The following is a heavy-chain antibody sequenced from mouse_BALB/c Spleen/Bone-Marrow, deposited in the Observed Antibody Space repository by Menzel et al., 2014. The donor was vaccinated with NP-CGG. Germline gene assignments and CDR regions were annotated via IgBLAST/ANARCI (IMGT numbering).Heavy chain of an antibody. V-gene: IGHV1S41*01. Sequence: DLVKPGASVKLSCKASGYTFTSYWINWIKQRPGQGLEWIGRIAPGSGSTYYNEMFRGKAILTVDTSSSTAYIQLSSLSSEDSAVYFCAYYRPDVNYWGQGTTLTVSS. CDR3: AYYRPDVNY. J-gene: IGHJ2*01. D-gene: IGHD2-14*01. CDR2: IAPGSGST. CDR1: GYTFTSYW.